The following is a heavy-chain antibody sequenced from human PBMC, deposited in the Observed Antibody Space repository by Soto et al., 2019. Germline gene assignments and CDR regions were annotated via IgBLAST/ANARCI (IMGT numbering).Heavy chain of an antibody. CDR1: GLTINTYS. J-gene: IGHJ4*02. V-gene: IGHV3-21*01. Sequence: GGSLRLSCVASGLTINTYSMMWVRRAPGKGLEWVSSISSSSSYIYYADSVKGRFTISRDNAKNSLYLQMNSLRAEDTAVYYCARDLYYYASSGFNYWGQGTLVTVSS. D-gene: IGHD3-22*01. CDR2: ISSSSSYI. CDR3: ARDLYYYASSGFNY.